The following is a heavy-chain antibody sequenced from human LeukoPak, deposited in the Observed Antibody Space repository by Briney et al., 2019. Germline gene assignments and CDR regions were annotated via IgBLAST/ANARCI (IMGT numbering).Heavy chain of an antibody. Sequence: GGSLRLSCAASGLTVSSNYMSWVRQAPGKGLEWVSVIYSGGSTYYADSVKGRFTLSRDNSKNTLYLQMNTLRAEDTAVYYCARVLWELLGRGGSYYFDYWGQGALVTVSS. CDR1: GLTVSSNY. J-gene: IGHJ4*02. CDR3: ARVLWELLGRGGSYYFDY. CDR2: IYSGGST. V-gene: IGHV3-53*01. D-gene: IGHD1-26*01.